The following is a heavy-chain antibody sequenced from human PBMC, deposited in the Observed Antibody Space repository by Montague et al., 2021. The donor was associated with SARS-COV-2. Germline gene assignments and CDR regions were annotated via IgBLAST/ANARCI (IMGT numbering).Heavy chain of an antibody. CDR1: GGSFSTYS. CDR3: ARLGDGVVPSPILGVGTYSSYDYMDV. D-gene: IGHD2-2*02. V-gene: IGHV4-34*01. J-gene: IGHJ6*03. CDR2: IHHGGST. Sequence: SETLSLTCAVHGGSFSTYSWNWIRQPPGKGLEWIGEIHHGGSTNYNPSLKSRVTISADTSKNQFSLKLTSVAAADTAVYYCARLGDGVVPSPILGVGTYSSYDYMDVWGKGTTVTVSS.